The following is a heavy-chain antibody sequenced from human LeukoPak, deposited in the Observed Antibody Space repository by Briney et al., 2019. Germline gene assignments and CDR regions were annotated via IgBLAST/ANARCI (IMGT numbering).Heavy chain of an antibody. D-gene: IGHD6-19*01. Sequence: SQTLSLTCAISGDGVSSNSAAWNWIRQSPSRGLEWLGRTYYRSKWYSEYAVSVKSRITINPDTSKNHFSLQLTSVTPEDTAVYYCAREKEQGLAYDAFDIWGQGTMVTVSS. J-gene: IGHJ3*02. CDR3: AREKEQGLAYDAFDI. CDR2: TYYRSKWYS. CDR1: GDGVSSNSAA. V-gene: IGHV6-1*01.